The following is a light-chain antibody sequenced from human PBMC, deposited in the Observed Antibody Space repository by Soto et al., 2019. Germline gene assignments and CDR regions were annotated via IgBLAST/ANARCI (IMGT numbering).Light chain of an antibody. CDR1: QSVNSN. CDR3: QQYNNWPPYT. J-gene: IGKJ2*01. V-gene: IGKV3-15*01. CDR2: GAS. Sequence: EIVMTQSPATLSVFPGERATLSCRASQSVNSNLAWYQQKPGQAPSLLIYGASTSDTGVPARFSGSGSGTEFTLTISSLQSEDFAVYYCQQYNNWPPYTVGQGTTLEIK.